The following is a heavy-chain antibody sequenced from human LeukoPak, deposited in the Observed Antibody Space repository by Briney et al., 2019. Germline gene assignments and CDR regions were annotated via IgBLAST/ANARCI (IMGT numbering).Heavy chain of an antibody. V-gene: IGHV4-61*02. CDR3: AREGIAVAEQNN. CDR2: IYTSGST. J-gene: IGHJ4*01. CDR1: GGSISSGSYY. D-gene: IGHD6-19*01. Sequence: SETLSLTCTVSGGSISSGSYYWSWIRQPAGKGLEWIGRIYTSGSTNYNPSLKSRVTISVDTSKNQFSLKLSSVTAADTAVYYCAREGIAVAEQNNWGHGTLVTVSS.